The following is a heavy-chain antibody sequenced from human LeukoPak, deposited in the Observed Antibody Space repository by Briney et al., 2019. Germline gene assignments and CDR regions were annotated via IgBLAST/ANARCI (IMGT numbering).Heavy chain of an antibody. Sequence: SETLSLTCTVSGGSLSNYYWSWIRQPPGKGLEWIGYIYCSGSINYSPSLKSRVTISVDMSKNQFSLQLSSVTAADTAVYYCARQSRDGDYIAKLFDYWGQGTLVTVSS. CDR3: ARQSRDGDYIAKLFDY. CDR1: GGSLSNYY. V-gene: IGHV4-59*08. J-gene: IGHJ4*02. D-gene: IGHD4-17*01. CDR2: IYCSGSI.